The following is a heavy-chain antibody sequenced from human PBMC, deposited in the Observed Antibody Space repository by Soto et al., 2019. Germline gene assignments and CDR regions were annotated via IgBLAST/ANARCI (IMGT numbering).Heavy chain of an antibody. CDR3: AKSHPEPMYYDFWSGYYATPVDWFDP. J-gene: IGHJ5*02. Sequence: EVQLLESGGGLVQPGGSLRLSCAASGFTFSSYAMSWVRQAPGKGLEWVSAISGSGGSTYYADSVKGRFTISRDNSKNTMYLQMNSLRAEETSVYYCAKSHPEPMYYDFWSGYYATPVDWFDPWGQGNLVTVSS. V-gene: IGHV3-23*01. CDR2: ISGSGGST. D-gene: IGHD3-3*01. CDR1: GFTFSSYA.